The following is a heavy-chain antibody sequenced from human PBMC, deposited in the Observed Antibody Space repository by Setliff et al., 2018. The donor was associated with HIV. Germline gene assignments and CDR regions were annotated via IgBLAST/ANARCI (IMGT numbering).Heavy chain of an antibody. CDR3: ATLDPSGGNFLAY. Sequence: SETLSLTCSASGGSISTYYWNWVRQPAGKGLEWIGRIYASGSTSYNPSLKSRVTISVDTSKNQFSLKLSSVTAADTAVYYCATLDPSGGNFLAYWGQGTLVTVSS. J-gene: IGHJ4*02. CDR2: IYASGST. CDR1: GGSISTYY. V-gene: IGHV4-4*07. D-gene: IGHD2-21*02.